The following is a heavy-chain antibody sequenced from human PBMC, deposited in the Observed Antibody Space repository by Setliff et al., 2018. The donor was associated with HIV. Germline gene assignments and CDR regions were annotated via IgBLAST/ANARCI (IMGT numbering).Heavy chain of an antibody. V-gene: IGHV4-59*08. J-gene: IGHJ4*02. D-gene: IGHD5-12*01. Sequence: SETLSLTCAVSGVSTTNFYWSWIRQPPGKGLEWIGYLYNSVNTKYNPSLKRRVTISIEVSKTHLSLSLTSVTAADTALYYCALWGYSNAGGFDYWGRGTLVTVSS. CDR2: LYNSVNT. CDR3: ALWGYSNAGGFDY. CDR1: GVSTTNFY.